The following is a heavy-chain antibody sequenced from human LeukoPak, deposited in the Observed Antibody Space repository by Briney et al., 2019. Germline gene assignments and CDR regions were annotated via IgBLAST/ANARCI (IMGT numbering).Heavy chain of an antibody. CDR3: VREEMPGKFDY. J-gene: IGHJ4*02. Sequence: NPSETLSLTCAVSGDSISSSHWWSWVRPSPGKGLEWIGEIYHSGNTNYNPSLKSRVAISLDKSSNHFSLRLTSVTAADTAMYFCVREEMPGKFDYWGQGILVTVSS. CDR1: GDSISSSHW. CDR2: IYHSGNT. D-gene: IGHD1-26*01. V-gene: IGHV4-4*02.